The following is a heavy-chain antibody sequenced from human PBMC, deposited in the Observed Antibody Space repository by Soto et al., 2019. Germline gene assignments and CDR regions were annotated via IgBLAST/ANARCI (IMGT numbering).Heavy chain of an antibody. J-gene: IGHJ4*02. CDR1: GYTFASYD. CDR3: ARDPPPPDY. Sequence: QVQLVQSGAEVKKPGASVKVSCKASGYTFASYDISWMRQAPGQGLEWMGWISAYNGNTNYAQKLQSRVTTTTDTSSSTAYMEPRSLRSDDTAVYYCARDPPPPDYWGQGTLVTVSS. CDR2: ISAYNGNT. V-gene: IGHV1-18*01.